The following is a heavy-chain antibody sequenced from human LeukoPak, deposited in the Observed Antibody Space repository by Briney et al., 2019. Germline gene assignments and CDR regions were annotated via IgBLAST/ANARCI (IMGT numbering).Heavy chain of an antibody. CDR3: ARGLITMIVVVGATPRHDAFDI. Sequence: KPSETLSLTCTVSGGSISSGGYYWSWIRQPPGKGLEWIGYIYHSGSTYYNPSLKSRVTISVDRSKNQFSLKLSSVTAADTAVYYCARGLITMIVVVGATPRHDAFDIWGQGTMVTVSS. D-gene: IGHD3-22*01. CDR2: IYHSGST. CDR1: GGSISSGGYY. V-gene: IGHV4-30-2*01. J-gene: IGHJ3*02.